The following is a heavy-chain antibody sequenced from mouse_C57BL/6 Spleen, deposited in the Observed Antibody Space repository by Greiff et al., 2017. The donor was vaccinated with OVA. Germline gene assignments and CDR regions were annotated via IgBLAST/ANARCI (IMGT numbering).Heavy chain of an antibody. CDR2: IYPGGGYT. D-gene: IGHD1-1*01. CDR3: ARRDYGSSYDY. Sequence: QVQLQQPGAELVMPGASVKLSCKASGYTFTSYWIGWAKQRPGHGLEWIGDIYPGGGYTNYNEKFKGKATLTADKSSSTAYMQFSSLTSEDSAIYYCARRDYGSSYDYWGQGTTLTVSS. J-gene: IGHJ2*01. CDR1: GYTFTSYW. V-gene: IGHV1-63*01.